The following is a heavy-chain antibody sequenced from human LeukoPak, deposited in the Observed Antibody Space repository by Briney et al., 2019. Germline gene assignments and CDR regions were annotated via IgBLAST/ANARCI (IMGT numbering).Heavy chain of an antibody. D-gene: IGHD5-18*01. CDR3: ARTRYGYVGDY. CDR2: IYYSGST. CDR1: GGSISSYY. J-gene: IGHJ4*02. V-gene: IGHV4-59*01. Sequence: SETLSLTCTVSGGSISSYYWSWIRQPPGKGLEWIRYIYYSGSTNDNPSLKSRVTISLDTSKNQFSLKVSSVTAADTAVYYCARTRYGYVGDYWGQGTLVTVSS.